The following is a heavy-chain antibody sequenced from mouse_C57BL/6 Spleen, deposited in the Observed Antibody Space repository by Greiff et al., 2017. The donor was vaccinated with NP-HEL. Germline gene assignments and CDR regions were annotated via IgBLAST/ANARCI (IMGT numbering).Heavy chain of an antibody. Sequence: EVKLMESGPGLVKPSQSLSLTCSVTGYSITSGYYWNWIRQFPGNKLEWMGYISYDGSNNYNPSLKNRISITRDTSKNQFFLKLNSVTTEDTATYYCARAGYGSFFDYWGQGTTLTVSS. CDR1: GYSITSGYY. CDR2: ISYDGSN. J-gene: IGHJ2*01. V-gene: IGHV3-6*01. D-gene: IGHD1-1*01. CDR3: ARAGYGSFFDY.